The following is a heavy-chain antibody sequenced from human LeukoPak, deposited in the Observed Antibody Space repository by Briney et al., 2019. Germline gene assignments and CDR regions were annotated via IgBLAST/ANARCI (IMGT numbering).Heavy chain of an antibody. CDR3: AALGGSIAAAGMAYWFDP. Sequence: ASVKVSCKASGYTFTSYYMHWVRQAPGQGLEWMGIINPSGGSTSYAQKFQGRVTMTRDMSTSTVYMELSSLRSEDTAVYYCAALGGSIAAAGMAYWFDPWGQGTLVTVSS. D-gene: IGHD6-13*01. CDR2: INPSGGST. J-gene: IGHJ5*02. V-gene: IGHV1-46*01. CDR1: GYTFTSYY.